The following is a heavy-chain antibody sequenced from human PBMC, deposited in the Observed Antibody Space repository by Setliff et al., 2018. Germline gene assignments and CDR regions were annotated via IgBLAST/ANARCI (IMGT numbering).Heavy chain of an antibody. CDR2: TIPIFGTT. V-gene: IGHV1-69*05. Sequence: GASVKVSCKASGGTFSTYGISWVRQAPGQGLEWMGGTIPIFGTTNYAQKFQGRVTIITDGSTNTDYMELSSLRSEDTAVYYCAREGVDARSSTDYRYYMDVWGKGTTVTVSS. CDR1: GGTFSTYG. J-gene: IGHJ6*03. CDR3: AREGVDARSSTDYRYYMDV. D-gene: IGHD2-8*01.